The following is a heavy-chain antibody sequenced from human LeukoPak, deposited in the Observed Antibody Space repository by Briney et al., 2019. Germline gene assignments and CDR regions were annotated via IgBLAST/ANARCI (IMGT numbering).Heavy chain of an antibody. Sequence: TSEILSLTCTVSGDSMNEYYWSWVRQPPGQGLEWIGYVYYSGSTTYNPSLKSRVNITIDTSKNQFSLTLTSVTAADTAMYYCARNAGKYYRYFQHWGQGTVVSVSS. V-gene: IGHV4-59*01. CDR1: GDSMNEYY. CDR2: VYYSGST. D-gene: IGHD2/OR15-2a*01. J-gene: IGHJ1*01. CDR3: ARNAGKYYRYFQH.